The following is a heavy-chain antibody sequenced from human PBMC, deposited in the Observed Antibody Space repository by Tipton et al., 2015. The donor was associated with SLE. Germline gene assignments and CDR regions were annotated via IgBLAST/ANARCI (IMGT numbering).Heavy chain of an antibody. CDR2: IYHSGNT. CDR1: GASISDDYY. V-gene: IGHV4-38-2*02. J-gene: IGHJ4*02. Sequence: TLSLTCTVSGASISDDYYWGWIRQPPGKGLEWIGNIYHSGNTYYNPSLKSRVTLSVDASKNQFSLKLSTVTAADTAVYYCARGVGATGGNFDFWGQGTLVTVSS. D-gene: IGHD1-26*01. CDR3: ARGVGATGGNFDF.